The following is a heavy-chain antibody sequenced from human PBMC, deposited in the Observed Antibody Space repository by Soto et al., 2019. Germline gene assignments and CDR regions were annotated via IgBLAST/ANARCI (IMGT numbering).Heavy chain of an antibody. CDR1: GLTFDDYT. Sequence: GGSLRLSCAACGLTFDDYTMHWVRQAPGKGLEWVSLISWDGGSTYYADSVKGRFTISRDNSKNSLYLQMNSLRTEDTALFYCAKDIGGTFSYYYGMDVWGQGTTVTVSS. CDR3: AKDIGGTFSYYYGMDV. V-gene: IGHV3-43*01. D-gene: IGHD3-16*01. J-gene: IGHJ6*02. CDR2: ISWDGGST.